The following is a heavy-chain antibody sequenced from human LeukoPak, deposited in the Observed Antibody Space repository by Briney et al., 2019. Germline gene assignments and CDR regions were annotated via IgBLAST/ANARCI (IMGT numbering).Heavy chain of an antibody. CDR1: GYSISSGYY. V-gene: IGHV4-38-2*02. D-gene: IGHD2-2*02. Sequence: PSETLSLTXAVSGYSISSGYYWGWIRPPPGKGLEWIGSIYHSGSTYYNPSLKSRVAISGDTSKNQFSLKLSSVPAADTAVYYCARDPLPDCSSTSCYTIWGQGTLVTVSS. J-gene: IGHJ4*02. CDR2: IYHSGST. CDR3: ARDPLPDCSSTSCYTI.